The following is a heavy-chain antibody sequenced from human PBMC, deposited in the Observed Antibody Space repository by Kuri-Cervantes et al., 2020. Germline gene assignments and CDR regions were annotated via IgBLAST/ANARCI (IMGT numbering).Heavy chain of an antibody. J-gene: IGHJ3*02. D-gene: IGHD6-6*01. CDR1: GGSISSYY. CDR2: IYTSGTT. Sequence: ESLKISCTVSGGSISSYYWNWIRQPAGKGLEWIGRIYTSGTTYYNPSLKSRVTISVDTSKNQFSLKLGSVTAADTAVYYCVRHSDKQVVVAAFDIWGQGTMVTVSS. CDR3: VRHSDKQVVVAAFDI. V-gene: IGHV4-4*07.